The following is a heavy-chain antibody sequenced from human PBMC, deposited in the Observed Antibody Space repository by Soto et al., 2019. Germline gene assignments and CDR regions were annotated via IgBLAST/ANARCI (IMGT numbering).Heavy chain of an antibody. CDR1: GYSFTRYL. Sequence: GESLNISCKGSGYSFTRYLISWVRQMPGKGLEWMGRIDPSDSYTNYSPSFQGHVTISADKSISTAYLQWSSLKASDTAMYYCARHIISRYSSSPWPPDYWGQGTLVTVSS. J-gene: IGHJ4*02. CDR3: ARHIISRYSSSPWPPDY. D-gene: IGHD6-13*01. V-gene: IGHV5-10-1*01. CDR2: IDPSDSYT.